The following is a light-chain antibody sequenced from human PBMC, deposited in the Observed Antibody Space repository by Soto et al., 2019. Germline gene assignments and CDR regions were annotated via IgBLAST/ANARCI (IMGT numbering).Light chain of an antibody. CDR3: QGRSTWPGFT. Sequence: EIALTQAPATLSLSPGERASLSCRASQSIRTHLAWYQQKPGQPPSLLIYDASTRATGIPARFSGSGSGTNFTLTITPLEPEDFAISFCQGRSTWPGFTFGGGTKVEV. J-gene: IGKJ4*01. CDR2: DAS. V-gene: IGKV3-11*01. CDR1: QSIRTH.